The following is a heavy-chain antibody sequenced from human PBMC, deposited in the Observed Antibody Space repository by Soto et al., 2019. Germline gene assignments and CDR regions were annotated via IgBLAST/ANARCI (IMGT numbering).Heavy chain of an antibody. Sequence: SETLSLTCTVSGGSISSGDYSWSWVRQSPGKGLEWIGHIYNSGITYYNPSLKSRVVISIDTSGNQFSLRLNSLTAADRAVYFCARGVTVFGLVSRFWFDPWGQGTVVTVS. J-gene: IGHJ5*02. CDR1: GGSISSGDYS. D-gene: IGHD3-3*01. V-gene: IGHV4-30-4*01. CDR2: IYNSGIT. CDR3: ARGVTVFGLVSRFWFDP.